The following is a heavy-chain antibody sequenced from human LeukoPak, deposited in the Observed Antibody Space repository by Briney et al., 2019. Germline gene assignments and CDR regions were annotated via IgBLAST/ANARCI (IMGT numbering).Heavy chain of an antibody. V-gene: IGHV4-34*01. Sequence: PSETLSLTCAVYGGSFSDYYWSWIRQPPGKGLEWIGDISQNGSTNYNPSFKSRLTVSIDPSKNQFSLRLTSVTAADTAVYYCAGDTPPGGDYYFDYWGQGTLVIVSS. D-gene: IGHD3-16*01. CDR1: GGSFSDYY. CDR3: AGDTPPGGDYYFDY. CDR2: ISQNGST. J-gene: IGHJ4*02.